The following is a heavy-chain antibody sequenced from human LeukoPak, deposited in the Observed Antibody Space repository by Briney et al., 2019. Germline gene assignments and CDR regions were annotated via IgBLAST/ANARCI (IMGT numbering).Heavy chain of an antibody. CDR2: ISSSGSTI. J-gene: IGHJ3*02. CDR1: GFTFSSYS. D-gene: IGHD6-13*01. CDR3: AREQSSSWSATDAFDI. Sequence: GGSLRLSCAASGFTFSSYSMNWVRQAPGKGLEWVSYISSSGSTIYYADSVKGRFTISRDNAKNSLYLQMNSLRAEDTAVYYCAREQSSSWSATDAFDIWGQGTMVTVSS. V-gene: IGHV3-48*04.